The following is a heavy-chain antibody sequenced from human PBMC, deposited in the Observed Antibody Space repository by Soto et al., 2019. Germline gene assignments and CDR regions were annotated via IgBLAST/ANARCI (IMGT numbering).Heavy chain of an antibody. Sequence: EVQLVESGGGLVQPGGSLRLSCAASGFTVSTKYMSWVRQAPGKGLEWVAVIYRGGSTLYADSVRGRFTISRDNSKNTVNLQRNSLRAEDTAVYYCARDPWAADYWGQGTLGTVSS. D-gene: IGHD3-16*01. CDR2: IYRGGST. CDR3: ARDPWAADY. V-gene: IGHV3-66*01. J-gene: IGHJ4*02. CDR1: GFTVSTKY.